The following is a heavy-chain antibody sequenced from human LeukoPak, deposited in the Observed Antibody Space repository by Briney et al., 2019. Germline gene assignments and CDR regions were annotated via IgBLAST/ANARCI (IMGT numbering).Heavy chain of an antibody. V-gene: IGHV4-34*01. J-gene: IGHJ5*02. CDR3: ARGEYSSPNWFDP. CDR1: GGSFSGYY. CDR2: INHSGST. Sequence: SETLSLTCAVYGGSFSGYYWSWIRQPPGKGLEWIGEINHSGSTNYNPSLKSRVTISVDRSKNQFSLKLSSVTAADTAVYYCARGEYSSPNWFDPWGQGTLVTVSS. D-gene: IGHD6-6*01.